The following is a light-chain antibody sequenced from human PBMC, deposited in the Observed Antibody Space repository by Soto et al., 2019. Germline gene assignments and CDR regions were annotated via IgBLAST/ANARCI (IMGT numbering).Light chain of an antibody. Sequence: DIVLTQSPGTLSLSPGERATLSCSASQSVSSNLALYQQKPGQAPRLLIYGASSRATGIPDRFSGSGSGTDFTLTISRLEPEDFAVYYCQQYGSSPPITFGQGTRLE. CDR3: QQYGSSPPIT. J-gene: IGKJ5*01. CDR2: GAS. CDR1: QSVSSN. V-gene: IGKV3-20*01.